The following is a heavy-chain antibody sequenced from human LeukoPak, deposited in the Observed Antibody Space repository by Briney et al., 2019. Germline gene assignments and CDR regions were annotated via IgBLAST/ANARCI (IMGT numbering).Heavy chain of an antibody. J-gene: IGHJ6*02. V-gene: IGHV3-23*01. Sequence: PGGSLRLSCAGSGFTFSNYAMTWVRQAPGKGLEWVSSVSGSGRNTFYPDSVEGRFTISRDNSKNTLFLQVNSLRAEDTAVYYCRVYCSSTSCYTDYYYYGMDVWGQGTTVTVSS. D-gene: IGHD2-2*02. CDR3: RVYCSSTSCYTDYYYYGMDV. CDR2: VSGSGRNT. CDR1: GFTFSNYA.